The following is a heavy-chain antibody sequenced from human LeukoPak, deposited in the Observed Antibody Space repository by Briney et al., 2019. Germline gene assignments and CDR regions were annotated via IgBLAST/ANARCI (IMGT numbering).Heavy chain of an antibody. CDR1: GCSISSGSYD. CDR3: ASSHRGYYGSGSFDY. V-gene: IGHV4-61*02. J-gene: IGHJ4*02. CDR2: IYTSGST. Sequence: PSETLSLTCTVSGCSISSGSYDWRWLRQPAGKGLEWIGRIYTSGSTNYHPSLKSRVTISVDTSKNQFSLKLSSVTAADTAVYYCASSHRGYYGSGSFDYWGQGTLVTVSS. D-gene: IGHD3-10*01.